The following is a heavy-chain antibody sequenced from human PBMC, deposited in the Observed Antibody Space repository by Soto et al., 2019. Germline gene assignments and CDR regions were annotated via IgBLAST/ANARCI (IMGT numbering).Heavy chain of an antibody. J-gene: IGHJ6*02. CDR1: GGSFSRYY. V-gene: IGHV4-59*12. CDR3: ASSRGGRRPYYDFWSGYFRDYYYGMDV. CDR2: MYECGST. Sequence: PSETLSPTCSISGGSFSRYYWSWIREPPGKGLACIGGMYECGSTNYNPSLKSRVTISVDTSKNQFSLKLSSVTAADTAVYYCASSRGGRRPYYDFWSGYFRDYYYGMDVWGQGTTVTVSS. D-gene: IGHD3-3*01.